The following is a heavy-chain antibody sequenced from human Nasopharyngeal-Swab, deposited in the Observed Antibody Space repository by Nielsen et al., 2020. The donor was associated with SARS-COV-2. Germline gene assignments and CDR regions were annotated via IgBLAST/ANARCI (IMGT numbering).Heavy chain of an antibody. CDR3: ARSARGVIIDYYYYYGMDV. D-gene: IGHD3-10*01. CDR2: IYPVDSDT. V-gene: IGHV5-51*01. J-gene: IGHJ6*02. Sequence: GESLKISCQGSGYRLLSYWIGWVRQMPGTGLEWMGIIYPVDSDTSYSPSFQGQVTISADKSISTAYLPWSSLKASDTAMYYCARSARGVIIDYYYYYGMDVWGQGTTVTVSS. CDR1: GYRLLSYW.